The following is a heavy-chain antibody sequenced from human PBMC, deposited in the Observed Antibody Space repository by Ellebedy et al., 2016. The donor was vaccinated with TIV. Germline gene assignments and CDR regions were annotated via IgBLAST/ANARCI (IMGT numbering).Heavy chain of an antibody. D-gene: IGHD6-13*01. CDR2: IWYDGSNK. V-gene: IGHV3-33*06. CDR3: AKRPGAAATYYFDY. J-gene: IGHJ4*02. CDR1: GFTFSSYG. Sequence: GGSLRLSXAASGFTFSSYGMHWVRQAPGKGLEWVAVIWYDGSNKYYADSVKGRFTISRDNSKNTLYLQMNGLRAEDTAIYYCAKRPGAAATYYFDYWGQGALVTVSS.